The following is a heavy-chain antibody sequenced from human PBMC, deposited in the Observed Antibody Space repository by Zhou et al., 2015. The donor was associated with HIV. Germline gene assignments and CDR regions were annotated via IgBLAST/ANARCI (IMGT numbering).Heavy chain of an antibody. CDR1: GGTFSNHG. V-gene: IGHV1-69*06. J-gene: IGHJ2*01. CDR2: IVPFFGTA. CDR3: AREGWGSWYFDL. Sequence: QVRLVQSGAEVEKPGSSVKVSCKASGGTFSNHGISWVRQAPGQGLEWMGGIVPFFGTANYAQKFQGRVTITADKSTSTAYMELSSLRSDDTAAYYCAREGWGSWYFDLWGRGTLVSVSS. D-gene: IGHD7-27*01.